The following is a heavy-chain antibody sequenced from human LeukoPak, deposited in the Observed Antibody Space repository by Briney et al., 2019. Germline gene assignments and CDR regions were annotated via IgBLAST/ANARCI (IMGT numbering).Heavy chain of an antibody. CDR3: AKDLSVATDLGPFDY. J-gene: IGHJ4*02. CDR2: ISGSGGST. V-gene: IGHV3-23*01. D-gene: IGHD5-12*01. Sequence: PGGSLRLSCAASGFTFSSYAMSWVRQAPGKGLEWVSAISGSGGSTYYADSVKGRFTISRDNSKNTLYLQMNSLRAEDTAVYYCAKDLSVATDLGPFDYWGQGTLVTVSS. CDR1: GFTFSSYA.